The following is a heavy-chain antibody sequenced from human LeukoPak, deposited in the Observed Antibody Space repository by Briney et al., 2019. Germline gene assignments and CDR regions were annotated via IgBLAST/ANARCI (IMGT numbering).Heavy chain of an antibody. CDR1: GFTFSSYA. V-gene: IGHV3-30*04. J-gene: IGHJ4*02. CDR3: ARGTDCSSTSCLLFGY. Sequence: PGGSLRLSCAASGFTFSSYAMHWVRQASGKGLEWVAVISYDGSNKYYADSVKGRFTISRDNSKNTLYLQMNSLRAEDTAVYYCARGTDCSSTSCLLFGYWGQGTLVTVSS. CDR2: ISYDGSNK. D-gene: IGHD2-2*01.